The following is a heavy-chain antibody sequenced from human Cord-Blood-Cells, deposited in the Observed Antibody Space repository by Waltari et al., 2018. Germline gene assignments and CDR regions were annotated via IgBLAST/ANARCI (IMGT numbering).Heavy chain of an antibody. J-gene: IGHJ4*02. CDR1: GYTFTSYY. CDR2: INPSGGST. CDR3: ATGQDSTLSGSYYFDY. Sequence: QVQLVQSGAEVKKPGASVKVSCKASGYTFTSYYMHWVRQAAGQGLEWMGIINPSGGSTSYAQKFQGRVTMTRDTSTSTVYMELSSLRSEDTAVYYCATGQDSTLSGSYYFDYWGQGTLVTVSS. D-gene: IGHD3-10*01. V-gene: IGHV1-46*01.